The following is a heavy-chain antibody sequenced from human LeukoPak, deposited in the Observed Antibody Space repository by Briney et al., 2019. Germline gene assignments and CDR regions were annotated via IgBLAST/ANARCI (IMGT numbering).Heavy chain of an antibody. V-gene: IGHV1-69*05. Sequence: GASVKVSCKASGGTFSSYAISWVRQAPGQGLEWMGGIIPIFGTANYAQKFQGRVTITTDESTSTAYMELSSLRSEDTAVYYCGISRYGGNSYYFDYWGQGTLVTVSS. J-gene: IGHJ4*02. D-gene: IGHD4-23*01. CDR2: IIPIFGTA. CDR3: GISRYGGNSYYFDY. CDR1: GGTFSSYA.